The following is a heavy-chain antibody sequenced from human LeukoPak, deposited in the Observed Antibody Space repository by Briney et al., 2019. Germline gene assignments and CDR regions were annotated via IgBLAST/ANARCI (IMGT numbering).Heavy chain of an antibody. D-gene: IGHD2-2*01. CDR2: ISYDGNDK. Sequence: GRSLTLSCAASGFTFSSYAMHWVRQAPGKGLEWVTVISYDGNDKFYADSVKGRFTISRDNSKNSLYLQMNSLRTEDTAVYYCAGSVPSTSTYRNPIDIWGQGTMVTVSS. CDR3: AGSVPSTSTYRNPIDI. V-gene: IGHV3-30*04. J-gene: IGHJ3*02. CDR1: GFTFSSYA.